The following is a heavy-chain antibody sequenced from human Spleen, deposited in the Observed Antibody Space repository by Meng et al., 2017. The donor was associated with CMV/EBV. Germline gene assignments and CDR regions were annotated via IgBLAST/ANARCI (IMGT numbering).Heavy chain of an antibody. J-gene: IGHJ4*02. D-gene: IGHD2-2*02. CDR3: ARGGLGYCSSTSCYNGY. CDR2: IYSAGNT. V-gene: IGHV3-66*02. CDR1: GFTVETNY. Sequence: GGSLRLSCAASGFTVETNYMSWVRQAPGKGLEWVSNIYSAGNTYYADSVKGRFTISRDNSKNTLSLQMNSLRVEDTAVYYCARGGLGYCSSTSCYNGYWGQGTLVTVSS.